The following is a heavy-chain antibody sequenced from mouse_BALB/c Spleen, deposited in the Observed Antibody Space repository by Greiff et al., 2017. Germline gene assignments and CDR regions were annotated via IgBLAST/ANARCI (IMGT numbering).Heavy chain of an antibody. CDR2: IRSKSNNYAS. CDR3: VRRGVYRAMDY. V-gene: IGHV10-1*02. CDR1: GFTFNTYA. Sequence: EVQLVESGGGLVQPKGSLKLSCAASGFTFNTYAMNWVSQAPGKGLEWVARIRSKSNNYASYYADSVKDRFTISKDDSQSMLYLQMNNLKTEDTAMYCVVRRGVYRAMDYWGQGTSVTVSS. J-gene: IGHJ4*01.